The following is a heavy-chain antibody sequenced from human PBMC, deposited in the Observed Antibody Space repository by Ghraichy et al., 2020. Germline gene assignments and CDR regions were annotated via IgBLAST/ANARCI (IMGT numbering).Heavy chain of an antibody. J-gene: IGHJ4*02. CDR3: ARTPGIAAAGTLGAAFDY. CDR1: GGSISSYY. CDR2: IYTSGTT. D-gene: IGHD6-13*01. V-gene: IGHV4-4*07. Sequence: SETLSLTCTVSGGSISSYYWSWIRQSAGKGLEWIGGIYTSGTTNYSPSLRSRVTMSVDTSKNQFSLKLSSVTAADTAVYYCARTPGIAAAGTLGAAFDYWGQGTLVTVSS.